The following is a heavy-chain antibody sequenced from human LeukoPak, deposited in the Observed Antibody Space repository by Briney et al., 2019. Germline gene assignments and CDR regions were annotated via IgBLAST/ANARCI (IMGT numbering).Heavy chain of an antibody. CDR2: INYSGSNI. D-gene: IGHD6-13*01. V-gene: IGHV3-48*04. J-gene: IGHJ4*02. Sequence: GGSLRLSCAASGFTFSTYSMNWVRQAPGKGLEWISDINYSGSNIYYADSVKGRFTVSRDNAKNSLYLQMNSLRAEDTAVYYCARPSSDWPQPRPFDYWGQGTLVTVSS. CDR1: GFTFSTYS. CDR3: ARPSSDWPQPRPFDY.